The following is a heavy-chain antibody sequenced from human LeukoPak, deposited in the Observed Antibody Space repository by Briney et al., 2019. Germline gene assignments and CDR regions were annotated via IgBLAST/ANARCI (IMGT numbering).Heavy chain of an antibody. CDR2: ISSSSSYI. D-gene: IGHD3-22*01. CDR3: ARDYYDSSGYYRFDY. V-gene: IGHV3-21*01. Sequence: PGGSLRLSCAASGFTFSSYSMNWVRQAPRKGLEWVSSISSSSSYIYYADSVKGRFTISRDNAKNSLYLQMNSLRAEDTAVYYCARDYYDSSGYYRFDYWGQGTLVTVSS. J-gene: IGHJ4*02. CDR1: GFTFSSYS.